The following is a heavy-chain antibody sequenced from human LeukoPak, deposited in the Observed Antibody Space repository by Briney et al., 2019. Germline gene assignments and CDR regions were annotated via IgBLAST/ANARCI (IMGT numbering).Heavy chain of an antibody. Sequence: GASVKVSCKASGYPFTGYYIHWVRQAPGQGLEWMGWMNPNNGGTNYTQKFQGRVTMTRDTSISTAYMEVTRLTSDDTAVYYCARPYSASYYGAFDIWGQGTMVTVSS. D-gene: IGHD1-26*01. CDR2: MNPNNGGT. V-gene: IGHV1-2*02. CDR3: ARPYSASYYGAFDI. J-gene: IGHJ3*02. CDR1: GYPFTGYY.